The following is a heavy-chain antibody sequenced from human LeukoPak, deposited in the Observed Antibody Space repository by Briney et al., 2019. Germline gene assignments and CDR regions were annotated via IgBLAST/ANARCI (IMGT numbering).Heavy chain of an antibody. D-gene: IGHD5-24*01. CDR2: IYHSGST. CDR3: ARYEMAAPK. CDR1: GGSISSSSYY. Sequence: PSETLSLTCTVSGGSISSSSYYWGSIRQPPGKGLEWIGSIYHSGSTYYNPSLKSRVTISVDTSKNQFSLKLRSVTAADTALYYCARYEMAAPKWGEGTLVTASS. V-gene: IGHV4-39*07. J-gene: IGHJ4*02.